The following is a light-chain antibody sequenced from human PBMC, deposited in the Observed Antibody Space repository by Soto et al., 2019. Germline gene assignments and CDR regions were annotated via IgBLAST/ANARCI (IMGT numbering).Light chain of an antibody. V-gene: IGLV2-14*03. Sequence: QSVLTQPASVYGSPGQSITISCTGTSSDVGGYNYVSWYQHHPGKAPKLIIYDVTNRPSGVSNPFSGSKSGNTASLTISGLQPEDEADYYCSSYTPSNTRQIVFGTGTKVTV. CDR1: SSDVGGYNY. CDR2: DVT. CDR3: SSYTPSNTRQIV. J-gene: IGLJ1*01.